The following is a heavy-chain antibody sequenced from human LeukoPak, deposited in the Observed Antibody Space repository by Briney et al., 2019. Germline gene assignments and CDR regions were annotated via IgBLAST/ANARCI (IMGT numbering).Heavy chain of an antibody. V-gene: IGHV3-23*01. D-gene: IGHD3-22*01. CDR2: ISGSGGST. CDR1: GFTFSSYA. J-gene: IGHJ4*02. Sequence: GGSLRLSCAASGFTFSSYAMSWVRQAPGNGLEWVSAISGSGGSTYYADSVKGRFTISRDNSKNTLYLQMNSLRAEDTAVYYCAKTKYYYDSSGYYYDYWGQGTLVTVSS. CDR3: AKTKYYYDSSGYYYDY.